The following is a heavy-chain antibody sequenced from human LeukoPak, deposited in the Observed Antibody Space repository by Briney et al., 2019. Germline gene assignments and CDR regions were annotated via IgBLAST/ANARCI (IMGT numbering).Heavy chain of an antibody. D-gene: IGHD1-1*01. V-gene: IGHV3-48*01. J-gene: IGHJ4*02. CDR1: GFPFIEYS. CDR3: ARDHNYAFDN. Sequence: GGSLRLSCTASGFPFIEYSMNWVRQVPGKGLEWIAYIGIDSGNTKYADSVRGRFTISADKTKNSLYLQMNSLRVDDTAVYYCARDHNYAFDNWGQGTLVSDAS. CDR2: IGIDSGNT.